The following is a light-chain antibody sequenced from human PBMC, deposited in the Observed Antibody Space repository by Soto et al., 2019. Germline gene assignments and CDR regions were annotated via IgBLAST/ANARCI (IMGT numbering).Light chain of an antibody. CDR2: EGS. CDR3: CSYAGSSTLL. Sequence: QSALTQPASVSGSPGQSITISCTGTNSDVGSYNLVSWYQQHPGKAPKLMIYEGSKRPSGVSNRFSGSKSGNTASLTISGLQAEDEADYYCCSYAGSSTLLFGGGTKLTVL. V-gene: IGLV2-23*01. J-gene: IGLJ2*01. CDR1: NSDVGSYNL.